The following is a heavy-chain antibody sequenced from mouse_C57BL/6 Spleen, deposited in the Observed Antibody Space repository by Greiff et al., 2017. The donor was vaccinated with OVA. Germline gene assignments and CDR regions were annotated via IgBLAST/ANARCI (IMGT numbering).Heavy chain of an antibody. CDR1: GYTFTSYW. J-gene: IGHJ2*01. CDR3: ARREELGRGYYFDY. D-gene: IGHD4-1*01. CDR2: IDPNSGGT. V-gene: IGHV1-72*01. Sequence: VQLQESGAELVKPGASVKLSCKASGYTFTSYWMHWVKQRPGRGLEWIGRIDPNSGGTKYNEKFKSKATLTVDKPSSTAYMQLSSLTSEDSAVYYCARREELGRGYYFDYWGQGTTLTVSS.